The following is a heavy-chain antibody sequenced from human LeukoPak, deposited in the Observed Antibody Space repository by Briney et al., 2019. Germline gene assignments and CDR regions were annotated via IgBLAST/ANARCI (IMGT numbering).Heavy chain of an antibody. D-gene: IGHD3-3*01. CDR1: GFTFSSYW. CDR3: MRQNRAYFFGH. V-gene: IGHV3-7*01. Sequence: GGSLRLSCAASGFTFSSYWMTWGRQAPGKGLEWVAKIRQDGSEKNYVDSVKGRFTISRDNAKNSLYLQMNSLRVEDTAVYFCMRQNRAYFFGHWGQGTLVTVSS. J-gene: IGHJ1*01. CDR2: IRQDGSEK.